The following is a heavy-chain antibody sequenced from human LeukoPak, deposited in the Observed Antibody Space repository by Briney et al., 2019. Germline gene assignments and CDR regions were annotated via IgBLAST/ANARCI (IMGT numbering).Heavy chain of an antibody. J-gene: IGHJ4*02. D-gene: IGHD6-13*01. CDR3: ARDGARYSSSWSFDY. Sequence: ASVKVSCKASGGTFSSYAISWVRQAPGQGLEWMGWINTNTGNPTYAQGFTGRFVFSLDTSVSTAYLQISSLKAEDTAVYYCARDGARYSSSWSFDYWGQGTLVTVSS. V-gene: IGHV7-4-1*02. CDR2: INTNTGNP. CDR1: GGTFSSYA.